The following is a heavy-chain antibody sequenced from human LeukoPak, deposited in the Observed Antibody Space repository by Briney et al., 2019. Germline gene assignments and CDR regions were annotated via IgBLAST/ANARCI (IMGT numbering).Heavy chain of an antibody. V-gene: IGHV4-61*02. J-gene: IGHJ5*02. CDR1: GVSVNSGINC. D-gene: IGHD1-14*01. CDR2: ICASGST. CDR3: ARTQQALAVCWFDP. Sequence: SQTLSLTCTVSGVSVNSGINCWSWIRQSAEKGLEWIGRICASGSTKYNPSLKSRVIISMDTSKNQLSLKLSSVSAADTAVYYCARTQQALAVCWFDPWGQGTLVTVSS.